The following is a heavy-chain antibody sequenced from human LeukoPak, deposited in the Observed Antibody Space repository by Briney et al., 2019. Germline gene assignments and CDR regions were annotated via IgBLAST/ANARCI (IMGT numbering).Heavy chain of an antibody. V-gene: IGHV4-34*01. CDR1: GGSFSGYY. D-gene: IGHD3-10*01. J-gene: IGHJ4*02. CDR2: INHSGST. Sequence: SETLSLTCAVYGGSFSGYYWSWIRQPPGKGLEWIGEINHSGSTNYNPSLKSRVTISVDTSKNQFSLKLSSVTAADTAVYYCARYDGDYFDHWGQGTLVTVSS. CDR3: ARYDGDYFDH.